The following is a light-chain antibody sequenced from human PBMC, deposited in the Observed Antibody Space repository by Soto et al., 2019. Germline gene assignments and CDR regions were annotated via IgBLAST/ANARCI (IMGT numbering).Light chain of an antibody. CDR1: SSDVGGSIY. CDR3: NSYTSRGTVV. V-gene: IGLV2-14*01. J-gene: IGLJ3*02. Sequence: QSVLTQPASVSGWPGQAITIYCTGTSSDVGGSIYVSWYQLSPGKAPKLLIYDVDRPSGVSNRYSGSKSGNTASLTISGLQAEDEADYYCNSYTSRGTVVFGGGTKQTVL. CDR2: DV.